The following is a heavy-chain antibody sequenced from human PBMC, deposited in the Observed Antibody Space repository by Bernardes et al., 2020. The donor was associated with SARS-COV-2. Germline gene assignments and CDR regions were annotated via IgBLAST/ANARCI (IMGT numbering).Heavy chain of an antibody. J-gene: IGHJ2*01. CDR3: AQLRPHYGCFGL. V-gene: IGHV4-4*09. Sequence: SETLSLTCTVSGASVSDYYWAWIRQPPTKGLQWLGYIYSTGSTKSNPSLNSRVTISMDTSKNQFYLDLRSVTAADTAIYYCAQLRPHYGCFGLWAQGTLVTVSS. CDR2: IYSTGST. CDR1: GASVSDYY. D-gene: IGHD2-21*01.